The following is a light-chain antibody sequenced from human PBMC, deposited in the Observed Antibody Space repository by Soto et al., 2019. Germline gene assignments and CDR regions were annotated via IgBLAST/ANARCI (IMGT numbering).Light chain of an antibody. CDR2: DTS. V-gene: IGKV3-11*01. Sequence: EIVLTQSPATLSLSPGERATLSCRASQSVGGFLAWYQQKSGQAPRLLIYDTSKRATGIPARFSGSGSGTDFTLTISSLEPEDFAIYHCQHRSNWPPMYNFGQGTKLEIK. CDR1: QSVGGF. J-gene: IGKJ2*01. CDR3: QHRSNWPPMYN.